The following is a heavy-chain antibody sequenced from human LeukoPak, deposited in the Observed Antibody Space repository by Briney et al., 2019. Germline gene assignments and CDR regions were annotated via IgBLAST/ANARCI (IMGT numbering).Heavy chain of an antibody. Sequence: SETLSLTCSVSGGSISSSTYYWGWIRQPPGKGLEWIGSIYYSGSVNYNPSLKSRVTISVDTSKNQFSLKLSSVTAADTAVYYCARVPTYFYDTTGSYYQVYWGQGTLVTVSS. CDR2: IYYSGSV. V-gene: IGHV4-39*01. D-gene: IGHD3-22*01. J-gene: IGHJ4*02. CDR3: ARVPTYFYDTTGSYYQVY. CDR1: GGSISSSTYY.